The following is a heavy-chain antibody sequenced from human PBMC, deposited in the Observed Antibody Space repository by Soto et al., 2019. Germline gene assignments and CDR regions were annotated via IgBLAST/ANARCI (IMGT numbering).Heavy chain of an antibody. V-gene: IGHV6-1*01. J-gene: IGHJ4*02. D-gene: IGHD5-18*01. CDR1: GDSVSSNSAT. CDR3: ARGYSYGFDY. CDR2: TYYRSKWYN. Sequence: SQPLSHPFAISGDSVSSNSATWTCIPTSPSRGLEWLGRTYYRSKWYNDYAVSVKSRITINPDTSKNQFSLQLNSVTPEDTAVYYCARGYSYGFDYWGQGTLVTVSS.